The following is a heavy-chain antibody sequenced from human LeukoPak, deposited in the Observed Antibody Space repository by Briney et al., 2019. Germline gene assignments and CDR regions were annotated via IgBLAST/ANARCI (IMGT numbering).Heavy chain of an antibody. V-gene: IGHV4-34*01. CDR2: INRSGST. Sequence: SETLSLTCAVYGGSFSGYYWSWIRQPPGKGLEWIGEINRSGSTNYNPSLKSRVTISVDTSKNQFSLKLSSVTAADTAVYYCASGQYYDLWSGYYVDWGQGTLVTVSA. J-gene: IGHJ4*02. D-gene: IGHD3-3*01. CDR3: ASGQYYDLWSGYYVD. CDR1: GGSFSGYY.